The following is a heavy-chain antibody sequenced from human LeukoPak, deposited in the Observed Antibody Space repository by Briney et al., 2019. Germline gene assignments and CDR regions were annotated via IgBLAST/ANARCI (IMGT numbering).Heavy chain of an antibody. D-gene: IGHD3-9*01. V-gene: IGHV3-33*01. CDR1: GFTFSSYG. CDR3: TRKLAYDISSMGAFDI. CDR2: IWYDGSNK. J-gene: IGHJ3*02. Sequence: SGRSLRLSCAASGFTFSSYGMHWVHQAPGKELEWGAVIWYDGSNKYYADSVKGRFPISRDNSKNTLYLQMNSLRAEDMAVYYCTRKLAYDISSMGAFDIWGQGTMVTVSS.